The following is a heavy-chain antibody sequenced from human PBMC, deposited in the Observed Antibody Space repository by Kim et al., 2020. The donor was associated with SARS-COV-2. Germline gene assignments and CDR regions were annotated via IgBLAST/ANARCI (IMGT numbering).Heavy chain of an antibody. CDR3: ARHRGYSGSAGSYYYYHVDV. V-gene: IGHV5-51*01. Sequence: GESLKISCKATGYSFTDYWIGWVRQMPGKGLEWMGIIYPGDSDTRYSPSIQGQVTISADKSISTAYLQWRSLKASDTAMYYCARHRGYSGSAGSYYYYHVDVWGQGTTVTVSS. J-gene: IGHJ6*02. CDR1: GYSFTDYW. D-gene: IGHD1-26*01. CDR2: IYPGDSDT.